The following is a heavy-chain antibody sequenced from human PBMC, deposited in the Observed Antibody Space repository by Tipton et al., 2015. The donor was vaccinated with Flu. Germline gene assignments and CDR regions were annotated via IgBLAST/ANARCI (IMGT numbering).Heavy chain of an antibody. CDR2: IWYDGSNK. V-gene: IGHV3-33*01. Sequence: SLRLSCAASGFTFSSYGMHWVRQAPGKGLEWVAVIWYDGSNKYYADSVKGRFTISRDNSKNTLYLQMNSLRAEDTAVYYCARDFMGSSLLWFGEQNYYYYGMDVWGQGTTVTVSS. CDR3: ARDFMGSSLLWFGEQNYYYYGMDV. J-gene: IGHJ6*02. CDR1: GFTFSSYG. D-gene: IGHD3-10*01.